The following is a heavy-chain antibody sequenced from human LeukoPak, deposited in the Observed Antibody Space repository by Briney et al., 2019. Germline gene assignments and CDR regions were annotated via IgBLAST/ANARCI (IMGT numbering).Heavy chain of an antibody. V-gene: IGHV4-59*11. CDR1: GGSISSHY. CDR2: IYYSGST. D-gene: IGHD2/OR15-2a*01. J-gene: IGHJ3*02. CDR3: ARHEAAVAYNSFDI. Sequence: SETLSLTCTVSGGSISSHYWSWIRQPPGKGLEWIGYIYYSGSTNYNPSLKSRVTISVDTSKNQFSLKLSSVTAADTALYYCARHEAAVAYNSFDIWGQGTMVTVSS.